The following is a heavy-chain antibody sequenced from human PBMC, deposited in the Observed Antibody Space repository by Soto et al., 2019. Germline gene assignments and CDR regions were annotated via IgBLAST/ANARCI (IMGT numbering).Heavy chain of an antibody. J-gene: IGHJ4*02. D-gene: IGHD6-13*01. CDR3: ARENIAAAGFAY. V-gene: IGHV3-21*01. CDR2: ISSSSSYI. CDR1: GFTFSSYS. Sequence: PGGSLRLSCAASGFTFSSYSMNWVRQAPGKGLEWVSSISSSSSYIYYADSVKGRFTISRDNAKNSLYLQMDSLRAEDTAVYYCARENIAAAGFAYWGQGTLVTVSS.